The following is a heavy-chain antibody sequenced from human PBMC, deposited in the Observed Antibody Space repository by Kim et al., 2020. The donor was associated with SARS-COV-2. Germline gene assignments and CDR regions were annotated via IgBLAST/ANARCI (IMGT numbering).Heavy chain of an antibody. J-gene: IGHJ5*02. CDR3: ARLFDP. V-gene: IGHV3-7*04. Sequence: KQDGSEKNYVDSGKGRFTISRDNAKNSLYLQMSSLRAEDTAVYYCARLFDPWGQGTLVTVSS. CDR2: KQDGSEK.